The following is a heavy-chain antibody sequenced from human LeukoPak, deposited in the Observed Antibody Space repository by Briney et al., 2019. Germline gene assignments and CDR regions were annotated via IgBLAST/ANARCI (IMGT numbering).Heavy chain of an antibody. CDR2: ISAYNGNT. CDR3: ARGIAAAAYNWFDP. CDR1: GYTFTSYG. D-gene: IGHD6-13*01. V-gene: IGHV1-18*01. Sequence: ASVKVSCKASGYTFTSYGISWVRQAPGQGLEWMGWISAYNGNTNYAQKLQGRVTMTADTSTSTAYMELRSLRSDDTAVYYCARGIAAAAYNWFDPWGQGTLVTVSS. J-gene: IGHJ5*02.